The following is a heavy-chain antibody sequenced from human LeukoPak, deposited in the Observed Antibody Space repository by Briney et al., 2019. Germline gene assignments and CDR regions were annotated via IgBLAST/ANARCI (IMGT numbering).Heavy chain of an antibody. CDR3: AKGGRNNWFDS. V-gene: IGHV3-23*01. J-gene: IGHJ5*01. D-gene: IGHD3-10*01. CDR2: ISGGGGST. Sequence: GGSLRLSCVASGFXFSSYAMNWVRQAPGKGLEWVSAISGGGGSTYYAGSVKGRFTISRDNSKNTLDLQMNSLRAEDTAVYYCAKGGRNNWFDSWGQGTLVTVSS. CDR1: GFXFSSYA.